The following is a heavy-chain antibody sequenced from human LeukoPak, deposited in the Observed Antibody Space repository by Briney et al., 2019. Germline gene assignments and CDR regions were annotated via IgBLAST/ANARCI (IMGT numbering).Heavy chain of an antibody. V-gene: IGHV1-69*06. CDR3: ASVDTAMVTRSFWFDP. Sequence: GASVKVSCKASGGTFSSYAISWVRQAPGQGLEWMGGIIPIFGTANYAQKFQGRVTITADKSTSTAYMELSSLRSEDTAVYYCASVDTAMVTRSFWFDPWGQGTLVTVSS. D-gene: IGHD5-18*01. J-gene: IGHJ5*02. CDR1: GGTFSSYA. CDR2: IIPIFGTA.